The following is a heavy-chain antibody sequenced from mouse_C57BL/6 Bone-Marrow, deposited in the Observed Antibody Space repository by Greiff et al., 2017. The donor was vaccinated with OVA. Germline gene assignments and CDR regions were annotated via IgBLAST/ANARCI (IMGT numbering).Heavy chain of an antibody. CDR3: ARIYYDYDGGPWYFDV. D-gene: IGHD2-4*01. J-gene: IGHJ1*03. V-gene: IGHV1-47*01. CDR2: FHPYNDDT. Sequence: VKLVESGAELVKPGASVKMSCKASGYTFTTYPIEWMKQNHGKSLEWIGNFHPYNDDTKYNEKFKGKATLTVEKSSSTVYLELSRLTSDDSAVYYCARIYYDYDGGPWYFDVWGTGTTVTVSS. CDR1: GYTFTTYP.